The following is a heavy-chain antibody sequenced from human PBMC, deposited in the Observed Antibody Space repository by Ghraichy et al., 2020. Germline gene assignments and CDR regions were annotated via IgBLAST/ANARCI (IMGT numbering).Heavy chain of an antibody. J-gene: IGHJ3*02. Sequence: SETLSLTCAVYGGSFSGYYWSWIRQPPGKGLEWIGEINHSGSTNYNPSLKSRVTISVDTSKNQFSLKLSPVTAADTAVYYCARAAAGSAFDIWGQGTMVTVSS. V-gene: IGHV4-34*01. D-gene: IGHD6-13*01. CDR2: INHSGST. CDR3: ARAAAGSAFDI. CDR1: GGSFSGYY.